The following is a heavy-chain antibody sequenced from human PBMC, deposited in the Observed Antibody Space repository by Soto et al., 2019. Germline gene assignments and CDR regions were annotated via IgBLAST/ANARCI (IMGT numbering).Heavy chain of an antibody. J-gene: IGHJ6*02. V-gene: IGHV1-2*02. Sequence: ASVKVSCKASGYMFSDYYIHWVRQAPGQGLEWLGWINPKTGGTHFAQKFQGRVTLTVDPSITTVYMELSSLKSDDTAVYYCARPQWLSPLLGVWGQGTTVTVS. CDR2: INPKTGGT. D-gene: IGHD6-19*01. CDR1: GYMFSDYY. CDR3: ARPQWLSPLLGV.